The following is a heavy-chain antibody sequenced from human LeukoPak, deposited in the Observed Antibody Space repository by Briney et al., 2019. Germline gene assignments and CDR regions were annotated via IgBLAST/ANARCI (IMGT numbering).Heavy chain of an antibody. Sequence: PSETLSLTCTVSGGSISSSSYYWGWIRQPPGKGLEWIGSIYYSGSTYYNPSLKSRVTISVDTSKNQFSLKLSSVTAADTAVYYCARDAYYYDTSGYYSSDQWGQGTLVTVSS. CDR3: ARDAYYYDTSGYYSSDQ. D-gene: IGHD3-22*01. V-gene: IGHV4-39*07. CDR1: GGSISSSSYY. J-gene: IGHJ4*02. CDR2: IYYSGST.